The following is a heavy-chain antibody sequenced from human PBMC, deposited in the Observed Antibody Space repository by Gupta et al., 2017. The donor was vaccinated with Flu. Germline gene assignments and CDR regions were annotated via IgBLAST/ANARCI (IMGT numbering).Heavy chain of an antibody. CDR3: ARAHPHYYDSSGYPSYFDY. CDR1: GCTFSSYE. V-gene: IGHV3-48*03. D-gene: IGHD3-22*01. Sequence: EVQLVESGGGLVQPGGSLRLSCAASGCTFSSYEMNWVRQAPGKGLEWVSYISSSGSTIYYADSVKGRFTISRDNAKNSLYLQMNSLRAEDTAVYYCARAHPHYYDSSGYPSYFDYWGQGTLVTVSS. CDR2: ISSSGSTI. J-gene: IGHJ4*02.